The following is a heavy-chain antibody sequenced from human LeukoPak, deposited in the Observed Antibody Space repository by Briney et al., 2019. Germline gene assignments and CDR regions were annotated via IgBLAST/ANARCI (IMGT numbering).Heavy chain of an antibody. J-gene: IGHJ4*02. CDR1: GFNVSTYG. D-gene: IGHD1-26*01. CDR3: AKNLAPFASGAFVDY. V-gene: IGHV3-33*06. Sequence: GRSLRLSCITSGFNVSTYGMHWVRQAPVKGLGWVAHIWYDGNKKNYAESVKGRLIISRDNSKNTVYLQMNSLRVEDTAVYYCAKNLAPFASGAFVDYWGQETLVTVSS. CDR2: IWYDGNKK.